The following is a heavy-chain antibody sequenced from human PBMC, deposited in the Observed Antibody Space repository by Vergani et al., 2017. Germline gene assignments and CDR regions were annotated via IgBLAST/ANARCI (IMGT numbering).Heavy chain of an antibody. J-gene: IGHJ5*02. CDR3: VKGAFAGTPNNWLEP. V-gene: IGHV3-30*02. CDR2: IRYDGSRT. D-gene: IGHD3-10*01. CDR1: GFTFRSNR. Sequence: VQLVESGGGLVKPGGSLRLSCAASGFTFRSNRMHWVRQAPGKGLEWVAFIRYDGSRTHYVDSVKGRFTISRDNSNNTMYLQMNNLRPEDTATYYCVKGAFAGTPNNWLEPWGQGAQVTVSA.